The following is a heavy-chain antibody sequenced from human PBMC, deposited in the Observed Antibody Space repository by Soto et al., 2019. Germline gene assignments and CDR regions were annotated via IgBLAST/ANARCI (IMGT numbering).Heavy chain of an antibody. D-gene: IGHD3-22*01. CDR2: IYYSGST. CDR1: GGSISSGDYY. J-gene: IGHJ4*02. Sequence: SETLSLTCTVSGGSISSGDYYWSWIRQPPGKGLEWIGYIYYSGSTYYNPSLKSRVTISVDTSKNQFSLKLSSVTAADTAVYYCARAPRLDYDSSGYFDYWGQGTLVTVSS. V-gene: IGHV4-30-4*01. CDR3: ARAPRLDYDSSGYFDY.